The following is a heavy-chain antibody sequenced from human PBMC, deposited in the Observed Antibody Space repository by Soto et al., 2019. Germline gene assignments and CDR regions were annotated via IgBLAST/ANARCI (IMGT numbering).Heavy chain of an antibody. CDR3: AAVPNVVIRYTTSLYSGSNYYYYYGMDL. Sequence: GASVKVSCKASGFTFTSSAVQWVRQARGQRLEWIGWIVVGSGNTNYAQKFQERVTITRDMSTSTAYMELSSLRSEDTAVYYCAAVPNVVIRYTTSLYSGSNYYYYYGMDLWRQGTTVTVSS. V-gene: IGHV1-58*01. D-gene: IGHD6-13*01. CDR2: IVVGSGNT. CDR1: GFTFTSSA. J-gene: IGHJ6*02.